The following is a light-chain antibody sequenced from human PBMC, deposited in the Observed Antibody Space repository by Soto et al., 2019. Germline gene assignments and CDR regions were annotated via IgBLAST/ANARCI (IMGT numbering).Light chain of an antibody. J-gene: IGKJ5*01. CDR1: QDIGNW. V-gene: IGKV1-33*01. CDR3: QQYDNVPIT. CDR2: SAS. Sequence: IQVTQCTPSLAASVGDRVTITCRASQDIGNWMTWYQQKPGKAPKLLIYSASTLVRGVPSRFSGSGSGTDFTLTIGSLQPEDFATYYCQQYDNVPITFGQGTGLEIK.